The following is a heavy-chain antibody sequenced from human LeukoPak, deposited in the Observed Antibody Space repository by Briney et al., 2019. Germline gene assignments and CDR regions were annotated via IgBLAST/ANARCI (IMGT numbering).Heavy chain of an antibody. V-gene: IGHV4-4*07. D-gene: IGHD3-10*01. CDR3: ARDSYGSGTYSIGFDP. J-gene: IGHJ5*02. CDR2: IYTSGST. CDR1: GGSISSYY. Sequence: PSETLSLTCTVSGGSISSYYWSWIRQPAGKGLEWIGRIYTSGSTNYNPSLKSGVTMSVDTSKNQFSLKLSSVTAADTAVYYCARDSYGSGTYSIGFDPWGQGTLVTVSS.